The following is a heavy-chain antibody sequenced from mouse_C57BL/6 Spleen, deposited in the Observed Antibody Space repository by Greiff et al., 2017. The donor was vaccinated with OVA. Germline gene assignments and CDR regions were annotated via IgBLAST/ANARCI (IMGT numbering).Heavy chain of an antibody. Sequence: EVHLVESEGGLVQPGSSMKLSCTASGFTFSDYYMAWVRQVPEKGLEWVANINYDGSSTYYLDYLKSRFIISRDNAKNILYLQMSSLKSEDTATDYCARANWDSSFDYWGQGTTLTVSS. D-gene: IGHD4-1*01. CDR3: ARANWDSSFDY. CDR2: INYDGSST. V-gene: IGHV5-16*01. CDR1: GFTFSDYY. J-gene: IGHJ2*01.